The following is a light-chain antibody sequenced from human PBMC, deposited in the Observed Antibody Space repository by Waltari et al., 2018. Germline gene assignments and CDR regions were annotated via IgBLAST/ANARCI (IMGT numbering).Light chain of an antibody. CDR1: QTVSRS. J-gene: IGKJ1*01. CDR3: QQRSTWPRT. CDR2: DAS. Sequence: IVLTQSPATLTFTPGERATLSCWPSQTVSRSLVWYQQKPGQTPRLLIYDASSRATGIPARFSGSGSGTDFTLTINSLEPEDFAVYYCQQRSTWPRTFGQGTKVEIK. V-gene: IGKV3-11*01.